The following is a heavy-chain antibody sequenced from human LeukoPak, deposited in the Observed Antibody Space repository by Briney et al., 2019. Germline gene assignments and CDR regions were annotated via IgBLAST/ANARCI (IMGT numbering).Heavy chain of an antibody. CDR3: ARERHSSGWYRLLDY. CDR2: ISYDGSNK. CDR1: GLTFSSYA. Sequence: PGGSLRLSCAASGLTFSSYAMHWVRQAPGKGLEWVAVISYDGSNKYYADSVKGRFTISRDNSKNTLYLQMNSLRAEDTAVYYCARERHSSGWYRLLDYWGQGTLVTVSS. J-gene: IGHJ4*02. V-gene: IGHV3-30-3*01. D-gene: IGHD6-19*01.